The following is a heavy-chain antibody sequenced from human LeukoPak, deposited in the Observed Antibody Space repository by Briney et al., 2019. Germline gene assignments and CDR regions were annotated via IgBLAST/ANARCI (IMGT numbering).Heavy chain of an antibody. CDR3: ARDGDIVAHFDY. CDR1: GGSXXXXX. D-gene: IGHD5-12*01. CDR2: IYTSXST. Sequence: SETLSLXXTVSGGSXXXXXXXXIRQXAGXXXXWIGRIYTSXSTNXXXXLKSRVTMSVXXSKNQFSLKLSSVTAADTAVYYCARDGDIVAHFDYWGQGTLVTVSS. J-gene: IGHJ4*02. V-gene: IGHV4-4*07.